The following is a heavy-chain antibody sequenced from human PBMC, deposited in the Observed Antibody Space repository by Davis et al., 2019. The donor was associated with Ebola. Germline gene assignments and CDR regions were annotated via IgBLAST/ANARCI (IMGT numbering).Heavy chain of an antibody. J-gene: IGHJ4*02. CDR1: GFILDDYA. CDR2: ISWNSGSI. V-gene: IGHV3-9*01. Sequence: PGGSLRLSCAASGFILDDYAMHWVRQAPGKGLEWVSSISWNSGSIGYADSVKGRFTISRDNAKNSLYLQMNSLRAEDTALYYCAKDQSLVGATGPVDYWGQGTLVTVSS. CDR3: AKDQSLVGATGPVDY. D-gene: IGHD1-26*01.